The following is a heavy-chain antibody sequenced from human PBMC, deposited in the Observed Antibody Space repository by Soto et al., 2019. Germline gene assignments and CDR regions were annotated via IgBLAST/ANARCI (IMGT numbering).Heavy chain of an antibody. Sequence: GSLRLSCAASGFTFSSYGMHWVRQAPGKGLEWVAVISYDGSNKYYADSVKGRFTISRDNSKNTLYLQMNSLRAEDTAVYYCAKGAPDYDSSGYALDDAFDIWGHGTMVTVSS. V-gene: IGHV3-30*18. CDR3: AKGAPDYDSSGYALDDAFDI. CDR2: ISYDGSNK. D-gene: IGHD3-22*01. J-gene: IGHJ3*02. CDR1: GFTFSSYG.